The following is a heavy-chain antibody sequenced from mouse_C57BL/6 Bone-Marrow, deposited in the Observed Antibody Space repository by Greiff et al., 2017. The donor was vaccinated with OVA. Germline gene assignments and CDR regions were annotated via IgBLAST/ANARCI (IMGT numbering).Heavy chain of an antibody. CDR2: IDPSDSYT. J-gene: IGHJ3*01. CDR1: GYTFTSYW. CDR3: ARRGDGYYWFAY. D-gene: IGHD2-3*01. Sequence: QVQLQQPGAELVMPGASVKLSCKASGYTFTSYWMHWVKQRPGQGLEWIGEIDPSDSYTNYNQKFKGKSTLTVDKSSSTAYMQLSSLTSEDSAVYYCARRGDGYYWFAYWGQGTLVTVSA. V-gene: IGHV1-69*01.